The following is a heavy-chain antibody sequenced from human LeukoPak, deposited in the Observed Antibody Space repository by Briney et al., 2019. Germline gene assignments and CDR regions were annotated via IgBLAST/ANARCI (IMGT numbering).Heavy chain of an antibody. Sequence: PGGSLRLSCAASGFTFSDYYMSWIRQAPGKGLEWVSYISSSSYTNYADSVKGRFTISRDNAKNSLYLQMNSLRAEDTAVYYCARGRYCSGGSCDYFDYWGQGTLVTVSS. D-gene: IGHD2-15*01. V-gene: IGHV3-11*06. CDR1: GFTFSDYY. CDR2: ISSSSYT. J-gene: IGHJ4*02. CDR3: ARGRYCSGGSCDYFDY.